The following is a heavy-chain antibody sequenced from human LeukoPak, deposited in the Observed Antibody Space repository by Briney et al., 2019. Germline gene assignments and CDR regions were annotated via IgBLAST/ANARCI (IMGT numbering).Heavy chain of an antibody. V-gene: IGHV4-34*01. CDR2: INHSGST. Sequence: PSETLSLTCAVYGGSFSGYYWSWIRKPPGKGLEWIGEINHSGSTNYNPSLKSRVTISVDTSKNQFSLKLSSVTAADTAVYYCARRGYYYDSRDTYWGQGTLVTVSS. D-gene: IGHD3-22*01. CDR1: GGSFSGYY. J-gene: IGHJ4*02. CDR3: ARRGYYYDSRDTY.